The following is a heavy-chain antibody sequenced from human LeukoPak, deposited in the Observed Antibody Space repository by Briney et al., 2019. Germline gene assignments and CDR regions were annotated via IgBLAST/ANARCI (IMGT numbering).Heavy chain of an antibody. V-gene: IGHV3-53*01. J-gene: IGHJ4*02. CDR2: IYSGGDT. CDR3: ARLPFYDSSGY. CDR1: GFTVSNNY. D-gene: IGHD3-22*01. Sequence: TGGSLRLSCAASGFTVSNNYMSWVRQAPGKGLEWVSVIYSGGDTYYADSVKGRFTISRDNSKNTLYLQMSSLRAEDTAVYYCARLPFYDSSGYWGQGTLVTVSS.